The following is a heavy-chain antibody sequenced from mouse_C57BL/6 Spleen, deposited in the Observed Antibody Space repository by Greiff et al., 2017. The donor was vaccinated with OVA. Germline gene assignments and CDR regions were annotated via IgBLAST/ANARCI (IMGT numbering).Heavy chain of an antibody. CDR3: SYGSSYCAMDY. CDR1: GFTFSDYG. D-gene: IGHD1-1*01. V-gene: IGHV5-17*01. Sequence: EVQLVESGGGLVKPGGSLKLSCAASGFTFSDYGMHWVRQAPEKGLEWVAYISSGSSTIYYADTVKGRFTLSRDNAKNTLFLQMTSLRSEDTAMYYCSYGSSYCAMDYWGQGTSVTVSS. CDR2: ISSGSSTI. J-gene: IGHJ4*01.